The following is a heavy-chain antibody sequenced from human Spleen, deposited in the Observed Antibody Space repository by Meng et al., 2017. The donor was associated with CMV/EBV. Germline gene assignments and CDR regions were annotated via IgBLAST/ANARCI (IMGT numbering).Heavy chain of an antibody. D-gene: IGHD3-22*01. CDR2: IYTSGST. J-gene: IGHJ4*02. V-gene: IGHV4-4*07. CDR3: AREEPATYYYDSSGYYHALPLDY. CDR1: GGSISSYY. Sequence: QVQLQESGPRLVKPSETLSLTCTVSGGSISSYYWSWIRQPAGKGLEWIGRIYTSGSTNYNPSLKSRVTMSVDTSKNQFSLKLSSVTAADTAVYYCAREEPATYYYDSSGYYHALPLDYWGQGTLVTVSS.